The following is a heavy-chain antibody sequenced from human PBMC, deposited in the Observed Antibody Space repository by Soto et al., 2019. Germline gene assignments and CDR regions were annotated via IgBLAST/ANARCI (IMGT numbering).Heavy chain of an antibody. CDR3: ARGRRGVDY. Sequence: EVQLVESGGGLVQPGGSLRLSCAASGFTFSSYSMNWVRQAPGKGLEWVSYISSSSSTIYYADSVKGRFTISRDNAKNSLYLQMNGLRDEDTAVYYCARGRRGVDYWGQGTLVTVSS. CDR1: GFTFSSYS. D-gene: IGHD3-16*01. J-gene: IGHJ4*02. V-gene: IGHV3-48*02. CDR2: ISSSSSTI.